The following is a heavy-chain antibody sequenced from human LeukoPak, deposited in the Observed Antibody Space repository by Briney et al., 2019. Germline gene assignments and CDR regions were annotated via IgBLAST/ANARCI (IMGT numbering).Heavy chain of an antibody. CDR1: GGTFSSYA. CDR3: ARVALDYYYMDV. Sequence: SVKVSCKASGGTFSSYAISWVRQAPGQGLEWMGGIIPIFGTANYAQKFQGRVTITADESTSTAYMELSSLRSEDTAVYYCARVALDYYYMDVWGKGTTVTVSS. CDR2: IIPIFGTA. D-gene: IGHD3-3*02. J-gene: IGHJ6*03. V-gene: IGHV1-69*13.